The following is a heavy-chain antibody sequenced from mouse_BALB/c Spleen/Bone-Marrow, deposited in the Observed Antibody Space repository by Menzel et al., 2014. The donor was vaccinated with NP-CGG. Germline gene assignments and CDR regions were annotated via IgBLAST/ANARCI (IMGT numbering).Heavy chain of an antibody. CDR2: INPYNGGT. V-gene: IGHV1-18*01. CDR1: GYSFTGYT. D-gene: IGHD1-1*01. CDR3: ARWGTTVVEAY. Sequence: VQLKQSGPELVKPGASMKISCKASGYSFTGYTMNWVKQSHGKNLEWLGLINPYNGGTSYNQKFKGKATLTVDKSSSTAYMELLSLTSEDSAVYYCARWGTTVVEAYWGQGTLVTVSA. J-gene: IGHJ3*01.